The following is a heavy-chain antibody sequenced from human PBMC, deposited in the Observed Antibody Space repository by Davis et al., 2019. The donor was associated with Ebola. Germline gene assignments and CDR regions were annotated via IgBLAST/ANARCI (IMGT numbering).Heavy chain of an antibody. CDR3: ARDAGYQLLYWGICDP. J-gene: IGHJ5*02. CDR1: GFTVSSNY. CDR2: IYSGGST. D-gene: IGHD2-2*02. Sequence: PGGSLRLSCAASGFTVSSNYMSWVRQAPGKGLEWVSVIYSGGSTYYADSVKGRFTISRDNSKNTLYLQMNSLRAEDTAVYYCARDAGYQLLYWGICDPWGQGTLVTVSS. V-gene: IGHV3-53*05.